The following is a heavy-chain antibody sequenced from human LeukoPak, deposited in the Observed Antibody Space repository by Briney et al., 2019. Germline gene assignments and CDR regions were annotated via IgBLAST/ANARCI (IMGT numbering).Heavy chain of an antibody. J-gene: IGHJ4*02. D-gene: IGHD6-19*01. CDR3: ARGRGWATFEY. Sequence: GGPLRLSCATSGFILSNYWMNWVRQAPGKGLEWVANIKQDGTEKYYVDSVKGRFTISRDNAKNFLYLQMSSLRAEDTAVYYSARGRGWATFEYWGLGTLMTVSS. CDR2: IKQDGTEK. V-gene: IGHV3-7*01. CDR1: GFILSNYW.